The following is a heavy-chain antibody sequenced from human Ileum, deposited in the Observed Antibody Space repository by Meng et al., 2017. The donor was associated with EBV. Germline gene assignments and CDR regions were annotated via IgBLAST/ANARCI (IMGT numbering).Heavy chain of an antibody. Sequence: QLEAEASGPGPGKPPGTPSPFCAASGGSISNGDYCWGWLRQAPGKGLEWITSLCPSGNTYNNPSLKSRVTTSVDTSKNQFSLWLNSMTAADTAVYYCARRRGDHDYLDDWGQGTLVTVSS. D-gene: IGHD4-17*01. V-gene: IGHV4-39*01. J-gene: IGHJ4*02. CDR2: LCPSGNT. CDR3: ARRRGDHDYLDD. CDR1: GGSISNGDYC.